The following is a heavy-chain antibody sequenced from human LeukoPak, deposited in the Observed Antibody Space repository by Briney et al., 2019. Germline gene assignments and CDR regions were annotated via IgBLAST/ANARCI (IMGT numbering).Heavy chain of an antibody. D-gene: IGHD3-9*01. CDR3: ARGQRNDFDWLLYWFDP. CDR2: IYYSGST. CDR1: GGSISSGGYY. J-gene: IGHJ5*02. V-gene: IGHV4-31*03. Sequence: SETLSLTCTVSGGSISSGGYYWSWIRQHPGKGLEWIGYIYYSGSTYYNPSLKSRVTISVDTSENQFSLKLSSVTAADTAVYYCARGQRNDFDWLLYWFDPWGQGTLVTVSS.